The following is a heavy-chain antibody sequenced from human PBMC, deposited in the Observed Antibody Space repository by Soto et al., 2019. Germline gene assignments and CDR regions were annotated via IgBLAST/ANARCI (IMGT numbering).Heavy chain of an antibody. CDR1: GNSFINYW. V-gene: IGHV5-51*01. J-gene: IGHJ4*02. CDR3: ARPSNNYVAY. Sequence: ESLKVSWQTSGNSFINYWSGLVRQMPGKGLEWMAIINPGDSETRYSPSFQGQVTISADKSISTAYLQWNSLKASDTAMSYCARPSNNYVAYWGQGTLVTVSS. CDR2: INPGDSET.